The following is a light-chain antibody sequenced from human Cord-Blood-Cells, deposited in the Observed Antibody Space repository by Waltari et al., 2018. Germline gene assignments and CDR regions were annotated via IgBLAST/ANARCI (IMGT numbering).Light chain of an antibody. Sequence: DIQMTQSQSSLSASVGDRVTLTCRASQSISSYLNWYQQKPGKSPKLLIYASSSLQSGVPSRFSGSGYVTDFTLTISSLQPEDFSTYYCQQSYSTPYTFGQVTRLEIK. J-gene: IGKJ2*01. V-gene: IGKV1-39*01. CDR2: ASS. CDR1: QSISSY. CDR3: QQSYSTPYT.